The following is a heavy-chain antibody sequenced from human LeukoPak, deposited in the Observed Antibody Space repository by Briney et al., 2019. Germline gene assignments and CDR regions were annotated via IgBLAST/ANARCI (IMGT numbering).Heavy chain of an antibody. CDR1: GFTFSSYA. CDR2: IWYDGSNK. D-gene: IGHD6-6*01. Sequence: GGSLRLSCAASGFTFSSYAMHWVRQAPGKGLEWVAVIWYDGSNKYYADSVKGRFTISRDNSKNTLYLQMNSLRAEDTAVYYCARDDSSSSSMDVWGQGTTVTVSS. J-gene: IGHJ6*02. CDR3: ARDDSSSSSMDV. V-gene: IGHV3-33*08.